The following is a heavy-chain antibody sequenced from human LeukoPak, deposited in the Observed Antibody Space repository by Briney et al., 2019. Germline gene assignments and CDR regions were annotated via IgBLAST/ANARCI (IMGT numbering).Heavy chain of an antibody. CDR3: ARDLRALNAFDI. Sequence: PSETLSLTCAVSGGSISSSNWWSWVRQPPGKGLEWIGEIYHSGGTNYNPSLKSRVTISVDASKNQFSLKLSSVTAADTAVYYCARDLRALNAFDIWGQGTMVTVSS. CDR2: IYHSGGT. J-gene: IGHJ3*02. CDR1: GGSISSSNW. V-gene: IGHV4-4*02.